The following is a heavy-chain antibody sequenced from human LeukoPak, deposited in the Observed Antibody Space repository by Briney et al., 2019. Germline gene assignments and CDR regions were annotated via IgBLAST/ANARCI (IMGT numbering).Heavy chain of an antibody. CDR1: GGSISSGVYY. V-gene: IGHV4-31*03. CDR2: IYYSGST. D-gene: IGHD4-17*01. Sequence: PSETLSLTCTVSGGSISSGVYYWSWIRQPPGKGLEWIGYIYYSGSTYYNPSLKSRVTISLDTSKNEFSLKLSSVTAADTAVYYCARETVTTGAFDYWGQGTLVTVSS. CDR3: ARETVTTGAFDY. J-gene: IGHJ4*02.